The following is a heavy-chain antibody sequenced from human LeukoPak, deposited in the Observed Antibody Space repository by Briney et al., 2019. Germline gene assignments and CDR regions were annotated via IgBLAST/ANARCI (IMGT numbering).Heavy chain of an antibody. V-gene: IGHV3-23*01. CDR1: AFTFSSYA. CDR2: LSGTGGNT. Sequence: PGGSLRLSCAASAFTFSSYAMAWVRQAPGKGLEWVSTLSGTGGNTYYADSVRGRFTISRDNSKNTLYLQMNSLKSDDTAVYYCTRSDQRMNYGMDVWGQGTTVTVSS. CDR3: TRSDQRMNYGMDV. J-gene: IGHJ6*02.